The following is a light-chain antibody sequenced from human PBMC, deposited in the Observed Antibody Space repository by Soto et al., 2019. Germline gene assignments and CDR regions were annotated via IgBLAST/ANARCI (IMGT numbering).Light chain of an antibody. CDR3: GSYIAGSTYYV. Sequence: QSALTQPASVSGSPGQSITISCTGTSSDVGGYNYVSWYQQHPGKAPKLMIYEVSNRPSGVSNRFSGSKSGNTASLTISGLPSDDESDYYCGSYIAGSTYYVFGTGTKLTVL. V-gene: IGLV2-14*01. CDR1: SSDVGGYNY. J-gene: IGLJ1*01. CDR2: EVS.